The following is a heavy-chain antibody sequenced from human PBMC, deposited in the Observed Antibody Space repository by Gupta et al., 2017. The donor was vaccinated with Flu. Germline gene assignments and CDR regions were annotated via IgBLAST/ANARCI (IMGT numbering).Heavy chain of an antibody. D-gene: IGHD2-8*01. CDR3: ATEGWVYATREPGKF. CDR2: ISYDGTNE. Sequence: YTMHWVRQAPGKGLVWVAVISYDGTNEYYTDSVKGRFTISRDNSKNTLYLQMNSLRTEDTAVYFCATEGWVYATREPGKFWGQGTLVTVSS. J-gene: IGHJ4*02. CDR1: YT. V-gene: IGHV3-30-3*01.